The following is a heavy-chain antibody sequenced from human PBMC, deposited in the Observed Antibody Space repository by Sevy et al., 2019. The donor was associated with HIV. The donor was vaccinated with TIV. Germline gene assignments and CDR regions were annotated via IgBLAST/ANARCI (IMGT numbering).Heavy chain of an antibody. J-gene: IGHJ3*02. Sequence: SETLSLTCTVSGDSISGYYWSWIRQPPGKGLEWIGHIYYSGNTNYNPSLKSRVTISVDTSKKQFSLNLRSVTAADTAVYHCARGDRIDAFDIWGQGTMVTVSS. CDR1: GDSISGYY. CDR3: ARGDRIDAFDI. CDR2: IYYSGNT. V-gene: IGHV4-59*01.